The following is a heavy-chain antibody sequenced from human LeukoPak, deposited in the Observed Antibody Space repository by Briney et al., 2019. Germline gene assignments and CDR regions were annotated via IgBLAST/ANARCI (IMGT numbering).Heavy chain of an antibody. V-gene: IGHV3-30*02. CDR1: GFTFNSYA. CDR3: ARGYGENYLNY. Sequence: GGSLRLSCEASGFTFNSYAMHWVRQVPGKGLQWVAFIRYDGSDKYYADSVMGRFTISRDNSKNTLYLQLNSLIPDDMAVYYCARGYGENYLNYWGQGTLVTVST. J-gene: IGHJ4*02. D-gene: IGHD4/OR15-4a*01. CDR2: IRYDGSDK.